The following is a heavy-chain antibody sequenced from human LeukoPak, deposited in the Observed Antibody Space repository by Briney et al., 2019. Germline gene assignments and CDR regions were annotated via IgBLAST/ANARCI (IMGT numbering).Heavy chain of an antibody. Sequence: SETLSLTCTVSGGSISSSSYYWGWIRQPPGKGLEWIGSIYYSGSTYYNPSLKSRVTISVDTSKNQFSLKLSSVTAADTAVYYCARDSIVATIESRYYYDANWFDPWGQGTLVTVSS. CDR1: GGSISSSSYY. D-gene: IGHD5-12*01. CDR2: IYYSGST. CDR3: ARDSIVATIESRYYYDANWFDP. J-gene: IGHJ5*02. V-gene: IGHV4-39*07.